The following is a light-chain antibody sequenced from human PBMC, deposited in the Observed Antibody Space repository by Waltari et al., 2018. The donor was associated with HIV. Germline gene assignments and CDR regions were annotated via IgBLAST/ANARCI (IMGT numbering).Light chain of an antibody. V-gene: IGLV4-69*01. Sequence: QLVLTQSPSASASLGASVKLTCTLSTGYTGYAIAWHQHQPQTGPRFLMKVKRYCTHRKGDGIPDRFSGSSSGAERYLTISSLQSEDEADYYCQTWDTYIPVIFGGGTKLTVL. CDR3: QTWDTYIPVI. CDR1: TGYTGYA. J-gene: IGLJ2*01. CDR2: VKRYCTH.